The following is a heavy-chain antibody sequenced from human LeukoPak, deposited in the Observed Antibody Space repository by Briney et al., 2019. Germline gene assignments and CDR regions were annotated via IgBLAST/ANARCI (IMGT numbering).Heavy chain of an antibody. CDR1: GGSISSYY. CDR3: ARLWDSSSSLDY. V-gene: IGHV4-59*08. Sequence: PSETVSLTCIVSGGSISSYYWTWIRQPPGKGLGLEWIGYIYYSGGTNYNPSLKSRVTISIDTSKNQVSLKLSSVTAADTAVYYCARLWDSSSSLDYWGQGTLVTVSS. D-gene: IGHD6-6*01. J-gene: IGHJ4*02. CDR2: IYYSGGT.